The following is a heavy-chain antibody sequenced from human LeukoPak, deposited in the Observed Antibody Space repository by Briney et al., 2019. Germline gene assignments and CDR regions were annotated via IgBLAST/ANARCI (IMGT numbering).Heavy chain of an antibody. J-gene: IGHJ4*02. D-gene: IGHD3-22*01. CDR3: AREKALIDHYDFTGYDWEY. CDR1: GYSISTLAN. CDR2: IYHGGAT. V-gene: IGHV4-38-2*02. Sequence: SETLSLTCSVSGYSISTLANWGWIRQSPGKGLEWVASIYHGGATYYNPSLRGRVTISMDTSKNQISLKLTSVTAADTAVYYCAREKALIDHYDFTGYDWEYWGQGSLVIVSS.